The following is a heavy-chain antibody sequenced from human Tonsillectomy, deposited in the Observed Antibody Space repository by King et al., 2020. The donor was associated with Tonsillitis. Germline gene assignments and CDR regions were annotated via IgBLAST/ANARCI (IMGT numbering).Heavy chain of an antibody. Sequence: VQLVESGGGLVQPGGSLRLSCAASGFTFSSYSMNWVRQAPGKGLEWVSYISSSSSTIYYADSVKGRFTISRDNAKNSLYLQMNSLRDEDTAVYYCARDGSSLEPLDAFDYWGQGTLVTVSS. V-gene: IGHV3-48*02. CDR2: ISSSSSTI. CDR1: GFTFSSYS. J-gene: IGHJ4*02. CDR3: ARDGSSLEPLDAFDY. D-gene: IGHD1-1*01.